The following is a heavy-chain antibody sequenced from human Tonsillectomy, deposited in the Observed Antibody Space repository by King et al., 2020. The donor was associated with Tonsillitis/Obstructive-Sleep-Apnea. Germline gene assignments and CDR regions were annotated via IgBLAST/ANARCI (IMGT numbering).Heavy chain of an antibody. J-gene: IGHJ6*03. CDR2: ISTSGSFT. CDR1: GFTFSDYY. V-gene: IGHV3-11*05. Sequence: QVQLVESGGGLVKPGGSLRLSCAASGFTFSDYYMSWIRQAPGKGLEWVSYISTSGSFTNYAESVKDRFTISRDNSRRSFYLQMNSRRAEDTAVYYCARHSTMTTWGFYYYMDVWGEGTTVTVSS. CDR3: ARHSTMTTWGFYYYMDV. D-gene: IGHD4-17*01.